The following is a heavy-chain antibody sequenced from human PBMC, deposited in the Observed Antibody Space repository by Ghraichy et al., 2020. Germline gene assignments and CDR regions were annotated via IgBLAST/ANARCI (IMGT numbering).Heavy chain of an antibody. CDR1: GFTFSSYT. D-gene: IGHD2-15*01. CDR3: ARDVPCSGGSCFRYYFDY. CDR2: ISRSSTTT. V-gene: IGHV3-48*02. Sequence: GVLRLSCAASGFTFSSYTMNWVRQAPGKGLEWVSYISRSSTTTDYADSVKGRFTISRDNARNSLYLQMNSLRDEDTAVYYCARDVPCSGGSCFRYYFDYWGQGTLVTVSS. J-gene: IGHJ4*02.